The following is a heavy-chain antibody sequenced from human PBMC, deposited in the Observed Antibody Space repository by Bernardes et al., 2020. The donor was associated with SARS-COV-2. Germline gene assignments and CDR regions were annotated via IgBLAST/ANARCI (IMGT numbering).Heavy chain of an antibody. CDR1: GFTFSSYG. D-gene: IGHD3-9*01. J-gene: IGHJ6*02. CDR3: ARDPLYYDILTGYYGEHAYYYYYGMDV. V-gene: IGHV3-30*03. CDR2: ISYDGSNK. Sequence: GGSLRLSCAASGFTFSSYGMHWVRQAPGKGLEWVAVISYDGSNKYYADSVKGRFTISRDNSKNTLYLQMNSLRAEDTAVYYCARDPLYYDILTGYYGEHAYYYYYGMDVWGQGTTVTVSS.